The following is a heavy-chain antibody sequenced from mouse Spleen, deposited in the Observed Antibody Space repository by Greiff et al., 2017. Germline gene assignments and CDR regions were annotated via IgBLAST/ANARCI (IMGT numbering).Heavy chain of an antibody. CDR3: ARQTYYGSSYDAMDY. V-gene: IGHV1-47*01. CDR2: FHPYNDDT. D-gene: IGHD1-1*01. J-gene: IGHJ4*01. Sequence: VKLMESGAELVKPGASVKMSCKASGYTFTTYPIEWMKQNHGKSLEWIGNFHPYNDDTKYNEKFKGKATLTVEKSSSTVYLELSRLTSDDSAVYYCARQTYYGSSYDAMDYWGQGTSVTVSS. CDR1: GYTFTTYP.